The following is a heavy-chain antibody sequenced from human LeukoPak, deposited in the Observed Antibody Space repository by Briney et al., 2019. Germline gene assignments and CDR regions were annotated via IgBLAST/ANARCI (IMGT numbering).Heavy chain of an antibody. CDR2: ISSSSSSI. Sequence: GRSLRLSCAASGFTFSTYGIHWVRQAPGKGLEWVASISSSSSSIYYADSVKGRFTISRDNAKNSLYLQTNSLRAEDTAVYYCARVTGLQLVQGLDYWGQGTLVTVSS. V-gene: IGHV3-21*01. CDR1: GFTFSTYG. D-gene: IGHD6-13*01. J-gene: IGHJ4*02. CDR3: ARVTGLQLVQGLDY.